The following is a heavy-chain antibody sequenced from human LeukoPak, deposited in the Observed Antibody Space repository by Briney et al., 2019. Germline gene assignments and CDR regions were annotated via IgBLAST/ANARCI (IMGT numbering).Heavy chain of an antibody. CDR2: INHSGST. J-gene: IGHJ4*02. D-gene: IGHD1-26*01. Sequence: SETLSLTCAVYGGSFGGYYWSSIRQPPGKGLEWIGEINHSGSTNYNPSLKSRVTISVDTSKNLFSLKLSSVTGADTAVYYCARVRSIVVATKGGRGTLVTVSS. V-gene: IGHV4-34*01. CDR1: GGSFGGYY. CDR3: ARVRSIVVATK.